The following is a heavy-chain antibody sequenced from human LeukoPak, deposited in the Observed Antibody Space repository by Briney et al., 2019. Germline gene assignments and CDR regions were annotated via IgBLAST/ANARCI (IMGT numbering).Heavy chain of an antibody. Sequence: GGSLRLSCAASGFTFSSYWMSWVRQAPGKGLEWVANIKQDGSEKYYVDSVKGRFTISRDNAKNSLYLQMNSLRAEDTAAYYCARPYYDFWSGRFLYFDYWGQGTLVTVSS. V-gene: IGHV3-7*01. CDR1: GFTFSSYW. D-gene: IGHD3-3*01. CDR3: ARPYYDFWSGRFLYFDY. J-gene: IGHJ4*02. CDR2: IKQDGSEK.